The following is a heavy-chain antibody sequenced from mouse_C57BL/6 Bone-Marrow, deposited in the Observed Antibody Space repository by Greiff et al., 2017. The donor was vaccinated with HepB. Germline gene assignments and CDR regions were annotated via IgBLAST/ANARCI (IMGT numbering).Heavy chain of an antibody. CDR3: TTPLAY. CDR2: IDPETGGT. CDR1: GYTFTDYE. J-gene: IGHJ3*01. Sequence: QVHVKQSGAELVRPGASVTLSCKASGYTFTDYEMHWVKQTPVHGLEWIGAIDPETGGTAYNQKFKGKAILTADKSSSTAYMELRSLTSEDSAVYYCTTPLAYWGQGTLVTVSA. V-gene: IGHV1-15*01.